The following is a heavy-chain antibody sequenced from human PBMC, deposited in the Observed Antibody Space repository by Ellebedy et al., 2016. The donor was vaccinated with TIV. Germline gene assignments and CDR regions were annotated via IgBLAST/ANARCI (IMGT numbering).Heavy chain of an antibody. J-gene: IGHJ6*02. CDR1: GDSIRSYY. CDR3: ARDLRKGGMDV. V-gene: IGHV4-59*01. D-gene: IGHD3-9*01. CDR2: IYYSADT. Sequence: SETLSLXXSVSGDSIRSYYWSWIRQPPGKGLEWIGCIYYSADTNYNPSLKSRVTISVDTSKKQVSLKLSSVTAADTAVYYCARDLRKGGMDVWGQGTTVTVSS.